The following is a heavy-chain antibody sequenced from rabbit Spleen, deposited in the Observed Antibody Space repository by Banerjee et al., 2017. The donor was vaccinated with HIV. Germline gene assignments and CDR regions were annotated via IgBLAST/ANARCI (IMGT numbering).Heavy chain of an antibody. CDR3: ARGGYTYGYGFYPYPTGKFNL. CDR2: IYPVFGIT. D-gene: IGHD6-1*01. Sequence: QELKESGGRLVTPGGSLTLSCKASGIDLMSIAMSWVRQAPGQGLEWIGDIYPVFGITNYANWVKGRFTISSDNAQNTLYLQLNSLTAADTATYFCARGGYTYGYGFYPYPTGKFNLWGPGTLVTVS. CDR1: GIDLMSIA. J-gene: IGHJ4*01. V-gene: IGHV1S7*01.